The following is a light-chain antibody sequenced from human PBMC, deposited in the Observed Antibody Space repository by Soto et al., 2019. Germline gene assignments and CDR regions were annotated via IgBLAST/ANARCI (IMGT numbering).Light chain of an antibody. V-gene: IGKV3-20*01. CDR1: QSVSHIN. J-gene: IGKJ4*01. CDR2: DAS. Sequence: EIVLTQSPGTLSLSPGERATLSFSASQSVSHINVAWYQQRPGQAPRLLIYDASRRDIGVPDRFSGSGSGTDFTLTISSLQNEDSAVYFCQQYENWPPVTFGGGTKVDIK. CDR3: QQYENWPPVT.